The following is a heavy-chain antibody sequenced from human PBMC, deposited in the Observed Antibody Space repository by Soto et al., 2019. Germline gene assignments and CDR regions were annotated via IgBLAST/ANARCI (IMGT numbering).Heavy chain of an antibody. D-gene: IGHD3-16*01. J-gene: IGHJ6*02. CDR1: GGSISGYY. Sequence: PSETLSLTCTVSGGSISGYYWSWIRQPPGKGLEWIGYNYYNGNTNYNTSLKSRNTITVDTSKKQYTLKMNSENAADTAVYYCARDGGSYYYYYGMDVWGQGTTVT. CDR2: NYYNGNT. V-gene: IGHV4-59*01. CDR3: ARDGGSYYYYYGMDV.